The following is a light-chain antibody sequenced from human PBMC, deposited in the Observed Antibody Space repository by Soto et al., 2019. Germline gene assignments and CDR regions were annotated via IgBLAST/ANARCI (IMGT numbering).Light chain of an antibody. V-gene: IGLV1-51*01. J-gene: IGLJ3*02. CDR2: DND. Sequence: QSVLTQPPSVSAAPGQKVTISCSGSTSNIGDYYVSWYQLLPGTAPKRLINDNDQRPSDIDDRFSGSKSGTSATLAITGLQTGDEADYYCAAWDSSLSGVVFGGGTKLTVL. CDR1: TSNIGDYY. CDR3: AAWDSSLSGVV.